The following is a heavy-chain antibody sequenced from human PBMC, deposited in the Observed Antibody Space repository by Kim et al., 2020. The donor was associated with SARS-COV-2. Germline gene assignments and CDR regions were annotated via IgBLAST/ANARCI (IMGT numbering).Heavy chain of an antibody. CDR1: GFTFDDYA. CDR3: AKDRSEEDYGYGMDV. V-gene: IGHV3-9*01. J-gene: IGHJ6*02. Sequence: GGSLRLSCAASGFTFDDYAMHWVRQAPGKGLEWVSGISWNSGSIGYADSVKGRFTISRDNAKNSLYLQMNSLRAEDTALYYCAKDRSEEDYGYGMDVWGQGTTVTVSS. D-gene: IGHD4-17*01. CDR2: ISWNSGSI.